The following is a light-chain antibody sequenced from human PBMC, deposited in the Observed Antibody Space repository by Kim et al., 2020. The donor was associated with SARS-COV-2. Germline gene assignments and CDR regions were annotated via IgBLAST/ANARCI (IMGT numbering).Light chain of an antibody. Sequence: SPGERATRSCRASQSVGSGSLAWYQQKRGQAPRLLLYGVSSRATGIPDRFSGSGSGTDFTLIISRLEPEDFAVYYCQQYGSPPQTFGQGTKVDIK. V-gene: IGKV3-20*01. CDR3: QQYGSPPQT. CDR2: GVS. CDR1: QSVGSGS. J-gene: IGKJ1*01.